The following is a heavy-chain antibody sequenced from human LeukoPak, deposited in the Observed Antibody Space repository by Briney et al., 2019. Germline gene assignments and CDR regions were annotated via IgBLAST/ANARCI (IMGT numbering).Heavy chain of an antibody. D-gene: IGHD3-16*01. CDR2: ISYDGSNK. J-gene: IGHJ6*02. CDR1: GFTFSSYA. CDR3: ARGSRGRYYYYYGMDV. V-gene: IGHV3-30-3*01. Sequence: TGGSLRLSCAASGFTFSSYAMHWVRQAPGKGLEWVAVISYDGSNKYYADSVKGRFTISRDNSKNTLYLQMNSLRAEDTAVYYCARGSRGRYYYYYGMDVWGQGTTVTVSS.